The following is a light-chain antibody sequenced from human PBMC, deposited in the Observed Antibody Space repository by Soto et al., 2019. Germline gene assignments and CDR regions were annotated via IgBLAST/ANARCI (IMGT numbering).Light chain of an antibody. J-gene: IGKJ4*01. CDR1: QSVSSTS. V-gene: IGKV3-20*01. CDR3: QQYDDWLRLT. Sequence: EIVLTQSPGTLSLSPGERATLSCRASQSVSSTSLAWYQQKPGQAPRLLIYGASSRATGIPDRFSGSGSGTDFTLIISRLEPEDFAVYFCQQYDDWLRLTFGGGTKVEIK. CDR2: GAS.